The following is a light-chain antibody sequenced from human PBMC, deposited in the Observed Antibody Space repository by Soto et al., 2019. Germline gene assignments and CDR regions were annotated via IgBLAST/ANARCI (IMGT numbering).Light chain of an antibody. V-gene: IGKV3-20*01. CDR2: GPS. CDR3: QQYDSSPRT. CDR1: QSVSSN. J-gene: IGKJ1*01. Sequence: EIVLTQSPGTLSLSPGERGTLSCGASQSVSSNLAWYQQKPGQAPRLLIYGPSSRATGIPDRFSGSGSGTDLPLTITRLEPEDFAVYSCQQYDSSPRTFGQGTKVDIK.